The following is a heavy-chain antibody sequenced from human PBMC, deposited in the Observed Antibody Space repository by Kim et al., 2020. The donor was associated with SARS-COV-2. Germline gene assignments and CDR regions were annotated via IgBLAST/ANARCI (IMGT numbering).Heavy chain of an antibody. V-gene: IGHV4-39*01. CDR3: ARQSSWDFCYYYGMDV. J-gene: IGHJ6*02. CDR1: GGSISSSSYY. Sequence: SETLSLTCTVSGGSISSSSYYWGWIRQPPGKGLEWIGSIYYSGSTYYNPSLKSRVTISVDTSKNQFSLKLSSVTAADTAVYYCARQSSWDFCYYYGMDVWGQGTTVTVSS. D-gene: IGHD6-13*01. CDR2: IYYSGST.